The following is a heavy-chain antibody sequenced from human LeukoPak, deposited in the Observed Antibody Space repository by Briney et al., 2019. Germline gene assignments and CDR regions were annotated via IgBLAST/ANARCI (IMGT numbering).Heavy chain of an antibody. CDR1: GYTFTSYG. CDR3: AVQFDYYDSSEDAFDI. V-gene: IGHV1-18*01. Sequence: ASVKVSCKASGYTFTSYGISWVRQASGQGLEWMGWISAYNGNTNYAQKLQGRVTMTTDTSTSTAYMELRSLRSDDTAVYYCAVQFDYYDSSEDAFDIWGQGTMVTVPS. D-gene: IGHD3-22*01. CDR2: ISAYNGNT. J-gene: IGHJ3*02.